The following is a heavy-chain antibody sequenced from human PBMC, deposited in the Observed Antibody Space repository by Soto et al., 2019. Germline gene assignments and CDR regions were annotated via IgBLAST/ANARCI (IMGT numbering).Heavy chain of an antibody. Sequence: GGSLRLSCAGSGFAFDQYTINWVRQAPGRGLEWVSGIYGSAAKIFYADSVKGRFTISRDNSRNTLYLQMNSLRAEDTAVYYCAKDRVGDRYYYYGMDVWGQGTTVTVSS. V-gene: IGHV3-23*01. J-gene: IGHJ6*02. CDR2: IYGSAAKI. D-gene: IGHD3-10*01. CDR1: GFAFDQYT. CDR3: AKDRVGDRYYYYGMDV.